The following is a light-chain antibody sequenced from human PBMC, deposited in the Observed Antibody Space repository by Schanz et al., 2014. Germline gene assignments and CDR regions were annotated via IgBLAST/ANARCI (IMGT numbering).Light chain of an antibody. Sequence: QSALTQPPSASGSPGQSVTISCTGTSSDVGAYNYVSWYQQHPGKAPKLIISDVTRRPSGVPDRFSGFKSDNTASLTVSGLQAEDEADYYCTSYAGSNQVVFGGGTKVTVL. J-gene: IGLJ2*01. V-gene: IGLV2-8*01. CDR3: TSYAGSNQVV. CDR2: DVT. CDR1: SSDVGAYNY.